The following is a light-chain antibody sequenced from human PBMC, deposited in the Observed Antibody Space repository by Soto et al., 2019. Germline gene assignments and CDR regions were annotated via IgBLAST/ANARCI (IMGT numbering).Light chain of an antibody. Sequence: QSVLTPPPSASGTPGQRVATSCSGSSSNIGSNTVNWYQQLPGTAPKLLIYSNNQRPSGVPDRFSGSKSGTSASLAISGLQSEGEADYYCAAWDDSLNGWVFGGGTKLTVL. V-gene: IGLV1-44*01. CDR1: SSNIGSNT. CDR2: SNN. J-gene: IGLJ3*02. CDR3: AAWDDSLNGWV.